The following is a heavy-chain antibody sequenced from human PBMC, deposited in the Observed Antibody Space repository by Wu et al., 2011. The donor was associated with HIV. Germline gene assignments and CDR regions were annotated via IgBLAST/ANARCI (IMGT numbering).Heavy chain of an antibody. V-gene: IGHV1-69*05. CDR3: ATLERGMTTVTYYYYGMDV. J-gene: IGHJ6*02. CDR2: IIPIFGTA. D-gene: IGHD4-17*01. CDR1: GGTFTTYA. Sequence: QVQLMQSGTEVKKPESSVRVSCKSSGGTFTTYALSWVRQAPGQGLEWMGGIIPIFGTANYAQKFQGRVTITTDESTSTAYMELSSLRSEDTAVYYCATLERGMTTVTYYYYGMDVWGQGTTVTVSS.